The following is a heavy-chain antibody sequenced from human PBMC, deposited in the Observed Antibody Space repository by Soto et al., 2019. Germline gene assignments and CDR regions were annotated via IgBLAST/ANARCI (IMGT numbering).Heavy chain of an antibody. CDR3: VMAAARRTFDY. D-gene: IGHD2-15*01. CDR2: IYYSGST. CDR1: GGSISSYY. J-gene: IGHJ4*02. V-gene: IGHV4-59*08. Sequence: SETLSLTCTVSGGSISSYYWSWIRQPPGKGLEWIGYIYYSGSTNYNPSLKSRVTISVDTSKNQFSLKLSSVTAADTAVYYCVMAAARRTFDYWGQGTLVTVSS.